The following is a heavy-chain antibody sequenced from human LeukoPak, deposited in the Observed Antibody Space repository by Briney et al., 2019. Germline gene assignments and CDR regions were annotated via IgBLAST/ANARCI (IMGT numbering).Heavy chain of an antibody. CDR3: AREGGRWFDP. Sequence: SVTVSCTASGGTFSSYAISWGRQPPGPGLEWMGRIIPILGIANYAQKFQGRVTITADKSTSTAYMELSSLRSEATAVYYCAREGGRWFDPWGQGTLVTVSS. V-gene: IGHV1-69*04. CDR1: GGTFSSYA. D-gene: IGHD2-15*01. J-gene: IGHJ5*02. CDR2: IIPILGIA.